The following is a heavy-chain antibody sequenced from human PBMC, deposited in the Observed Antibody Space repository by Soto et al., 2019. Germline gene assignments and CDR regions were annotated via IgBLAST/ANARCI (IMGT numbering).Heavy chain of an antibody. CDR3: AKEHRIVATGEEFDY. CDR2: ISGSGGST. CDR1: GFPFSSYA. J-gene: IGHJ4*02. D-gene: IGHD5-12*01. Sequence: PGGSMRLSCAASGFPFSSYAMSWVRQAPGKGLEWVSAISGSGGSTYYADSVKGRFTISRDNSKNTLYLQMNSLRAEDTAVYYCAKEHRIVATGEEFDYWGQGTLVTVSS. V-gene: IGHV3-23*01.